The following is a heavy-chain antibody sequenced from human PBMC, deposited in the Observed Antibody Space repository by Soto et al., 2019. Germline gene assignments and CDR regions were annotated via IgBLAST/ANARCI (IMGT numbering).Heavy chain of an antibody. D-gene: IGHD3-3*01. CDR3: ARDGAGYDFWSGYRLGYYGMDV. Sequence: GGSLRLSCAAPGFTFSSYSMNWVRQAPGKGLEWVSSISSSSSYIYYADSVKGRFTISRDNAKNSLYLQMNSLRAEDTAVYYCARDGAGYDFWSGYRLGYYGMDVWGQGTTVTVSS. J-gene: IGHJ6*02. CDR2: ISSSSSYI. CDR1: GFTFSSYS. V-gene: IGHV3-21*01.